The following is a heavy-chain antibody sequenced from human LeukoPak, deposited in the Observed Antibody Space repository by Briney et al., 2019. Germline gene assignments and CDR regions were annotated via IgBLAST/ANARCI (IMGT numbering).Heavy chain of an antibody. CDR1: GGSISSGGYY. CDR2: IYYSGST. V-gene: IGHV4-61*08. CDR3: ARASAPYPLEWLENGMDV. Sequence: SETLSLTCTVSGGSISSGGYYWSWIRQPPGKGLEWIGYIYYSGSTNYNPSLKSRVTISVDTSKNQFSLKLSSVTAADTAVYYCARASAPYPLEWLENGMDVWGQGTTVTVSS. D-gene: IGHD3-3*01. J-gene: IGHJ6*02.